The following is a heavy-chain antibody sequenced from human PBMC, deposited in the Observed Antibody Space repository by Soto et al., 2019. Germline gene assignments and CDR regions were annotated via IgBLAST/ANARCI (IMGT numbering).Heavy chain of an antibody. CDR2: ISSSSSYI. V-gene: IGHV3-21*01. Sequence: GGSLRLSCAASGFTFSSYSMNWVRQAPGKGLEWVSSISSSSSYIYYADSVKGRFTISRDNAKNSLYLQMNSLRAEDTAVYYCAREGLYPLGYYYYGMDVWGQGTTVTAP. D-gene: IGHD3-16*01. CDR3: AREGLYPLGYYYYGMDV. CDR1: GFTFSSYS. J-gene: IGHJ6*02.